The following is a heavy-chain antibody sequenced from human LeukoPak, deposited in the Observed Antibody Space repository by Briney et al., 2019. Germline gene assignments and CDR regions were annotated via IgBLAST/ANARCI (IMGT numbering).Heavy chain of an antibody. D-gene: IGHD3-9*01. CDR3: ARDLGDILTAFDY. CDR2: ISYDGSNK. J-gene: IGHJ4*02. CDR1: GFTFSSYA. V-gene: IGHV3-30*04. Sequence: PGRSLRLSCAASGFTFSSYAMHWVRQAPGKGLEWVAVISYDGSNKYYADTVKGRFTISRDNSKNTLYLQMNSLRAEDTAVYYCARDLGDILTAFDYWAREPWSPSPQ.